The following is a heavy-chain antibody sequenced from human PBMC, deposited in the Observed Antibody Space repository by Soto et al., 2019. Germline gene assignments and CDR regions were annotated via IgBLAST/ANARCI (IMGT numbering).Heavy chain of an antibody. CDR3: VKDESINWYSGHFRH. J-gene: IGHJ1*01. D-gene: IGHD6-13*01. Sequence: EVQLVESGGGLVQPGRSLRLSCAASGFTFDDYAMHWVRQVPGKGLEWVSGIIWNSGSIDYADSVKGRFAICRDNAKNSLHLQMNSLRAEDTAFYYCVKDESINWYSGHFRHWGQGTLVTVSS. V-gene: IGHV3-9*01. CDR2: IIWNSGSI. CDR1: GFTFDDYA.